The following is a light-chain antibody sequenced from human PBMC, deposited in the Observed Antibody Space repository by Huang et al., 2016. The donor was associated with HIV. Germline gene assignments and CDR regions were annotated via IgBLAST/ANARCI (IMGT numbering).Light chain of an antibody. V-gene: IGKV3-11*01. CDR2: DAS. J-gene: IGKJ4*01. CDR1: QDIGNY. CDR3: QQRFNGVT. Sequence: IVLTQSPATLSWYPGERVTLSCKASQDIGNYLAWYQQKLGQAPSLLIYDASNRATGIPVRFSGSGSGTDFTLSISSLESDDFAVYFCQQRFNGVTFGGGTKVEV.